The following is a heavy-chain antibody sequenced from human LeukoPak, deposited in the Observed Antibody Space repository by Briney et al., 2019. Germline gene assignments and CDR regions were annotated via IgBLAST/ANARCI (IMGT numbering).Heavy chain of an antibody. V-gene: IGHV4-39*02. CDR3: AREGYGGNYGFDY. CDR2: IYYSGST. Sequence: PSETLSLTCTVSGGSISSTIYYWGWIRQPPGKGLEWIGSIYYSGSTYYNPSLKSPVTMSVDTSQNQLSLKLSSVTAADTAVYFCAREGYGGNYGFDYWGQRILVTVSS. CDR1: GGSISSTIYY. J-gene: IGHJ4*02. D-gene: IGHD4-23*01.